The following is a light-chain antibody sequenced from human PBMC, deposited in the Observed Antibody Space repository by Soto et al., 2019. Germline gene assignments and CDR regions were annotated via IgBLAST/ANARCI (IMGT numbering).Light chain of an antibody. CDR3: HQYGSSPAT. CDR2: GAS. Sequence: EIVMTQSPATLCVSPGERATLSCRASQSVSIILAWYQQKPGQAPRLLIHGASTRATGIPARFSGSGSGTEFTLTISRLEPEDFAVYYCHQYGSSPATFGQGTKVDIK. J-gene: IGKJ1*01. CDR1: QSVSII. V-gene: IGKV3-15*01.